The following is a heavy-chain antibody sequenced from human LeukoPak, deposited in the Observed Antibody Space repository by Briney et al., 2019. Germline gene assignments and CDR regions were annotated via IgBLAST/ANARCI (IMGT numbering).Heavy chain of an antibody. D-gene: IGHD3-3*01. V-gene: IGHV4-30-4*01. CDR2: IYYSGST. CDR1: GGSISSGDSY. Sequence: PSQTLSLTCTVSGGSISSGDSYWSWIRQPPGKGLEWIGYIYYSGSTNYNPSLKSRVTISVDTSKNQFSLKLSSVTAADTAVYYCARRVTISVLNWFDPWGQGTLVTVSS. J-gene: IGHJ5*02. CDR3: ARRVTISVLNWFDP.